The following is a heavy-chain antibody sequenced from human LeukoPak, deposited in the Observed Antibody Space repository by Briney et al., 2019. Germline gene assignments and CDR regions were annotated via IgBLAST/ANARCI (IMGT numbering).Heavy chain of an antibody. V-gene: IGHV4-59*12. Sequence: SETLSLTCTVSGGSISSYYWSWIRQPPGKGLEWMGYIYYSGSTNYNPSLKSRVTISVDTSNNQFSLKLSSVTAADTAVYYCATQILLCHYYWGQGTLVTVSS. J-gene: IGHJ4*02. CDR2: IYYSGST. CDR1: GGSISSYY. CDR3: ATQILLCHYY. D-gene: IGHD2/OR15-2a*01.